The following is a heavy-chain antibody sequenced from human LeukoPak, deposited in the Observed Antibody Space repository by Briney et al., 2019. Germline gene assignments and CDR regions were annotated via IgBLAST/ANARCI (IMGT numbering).Heavy chain of an antibody. CDR1: GFTFSSYA. CDR3: ARAGRGWFGSMDV. J-gene: IGHJ6*02. V-gene: IGHV3-30*04. D-gene: IGHD3-10*01. CDR2: VSFDGSNK. Sequence: GRSLRLSCAASGFTFSSYAMHWVRPAPGKGLEWVAVVSFDGSNKYFEDSVKGRFSISRDNSRNTLYLQMNSLRAEDTAVYYCARAGRGWFGSMDVWGQGTTVTVSS.